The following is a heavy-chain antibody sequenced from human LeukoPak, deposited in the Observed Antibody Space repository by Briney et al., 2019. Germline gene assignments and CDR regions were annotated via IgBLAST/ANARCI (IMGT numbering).Heavy chain of an antibody. CDR3: ARVYYDSSGYHEQDFDY. Sequence: ASVKVSCKASGYTFKNYDINWVRQATGQGLEWMGWMNPNSGNTGFAQKFQDRVSMTRDTSTSTVYMELSSLRSEDTAVYYCARVYYDSSGYHEQDFDYWGQGTLVTVSS. CDR2: MNPNSGNT. D-gene: IGHD3-22*01. J-gene: IGHJ4*02. V-gene: IGHV1-8*02. CDR1: GYTFKNYD.